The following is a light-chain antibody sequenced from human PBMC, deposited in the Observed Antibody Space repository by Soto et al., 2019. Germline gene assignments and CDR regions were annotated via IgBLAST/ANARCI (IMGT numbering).Light chain of an antibody. CDR2: DVS. V-gene: IGLV2-14*03. CDR3: SSYTTSSAHFVV. CDR1: GSDIGAYNY. Sequence: QSALTQPASVSGSPGQSITISCTGTGSDIGAYNYVSWYQQHPGKAPKLIIYDVSNRPSGLSNRFSGSKSASTASLTISGLQSEDEADYYCSSYTTSSAHFVVFGGGTKVTVL. J-gene: IGLJ2*01.